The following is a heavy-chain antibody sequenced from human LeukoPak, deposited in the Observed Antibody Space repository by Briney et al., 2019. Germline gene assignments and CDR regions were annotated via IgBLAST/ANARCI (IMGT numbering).Heavy chain of an antibody. CDR2: IYTRGST. V-gene: IGHV4-61*02. Sequence: SQTLSLTCTVSGGSISSGSYYWSWIRQPAGKGLEWIGRIYTRGSTNYNPSLKSRVTISEDTSKNQFSLKLSSVTAADTAVYYCARRPCSSTSCLIDYWGQGTLVTVSS. D-gene: IGHD2-2*01. CDR3: ARRPCSSTSCLIDY. J-gene: IGHJ4*02. CDR1: GGSISSGSYY.